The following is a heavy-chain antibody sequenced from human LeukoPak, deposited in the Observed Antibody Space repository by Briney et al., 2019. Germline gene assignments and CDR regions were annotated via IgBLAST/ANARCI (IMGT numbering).Heavy chain of an antibody. Sequence: GASVTVSCKTSGYTFTNYGVSWVRQAPGQGLEWMGWSSTYNGYTNYAQKFLGRVIMTTDTSTSTAYMELQSLTSDDTAAYYCARDHYYDNTVYYPEYYFDFWGQGTLVTVSS. CDR2: SSTYNGYT. CDR1: GYTFTNYG. V-gene: IGHV1-18*01. CDR3: ARDHYYDNTVYYPEYYFDF. J-gene: IGHJ4*02. D-gene: IGHD3-22*01.